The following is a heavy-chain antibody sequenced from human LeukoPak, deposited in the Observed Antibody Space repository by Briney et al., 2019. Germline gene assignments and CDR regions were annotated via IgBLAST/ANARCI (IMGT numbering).Heavy chain of an antibody. CDR3: ARVGNVLLWFGESSLFDY. J-gene: IGHJ4*02. Sequence: SETLSLTCTVSGGSISSSSYYWGWIHQPPGKGLEWIGSIYYSGNTYYNPSLKSRVTISVDTSKNQFSLKLSSVTAADTAVYYCARVGNVLLWFGESSLFDYWGQGTLVTVSS. D-gene: IGHD3-10*01. CDR1: GGSISSSSYY. V-gene: IGHV4-39*07. CDR2: IYYSGNT.